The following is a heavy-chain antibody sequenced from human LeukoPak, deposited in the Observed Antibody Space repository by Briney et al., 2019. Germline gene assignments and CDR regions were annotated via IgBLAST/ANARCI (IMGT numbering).Heavy chain of an antibody. CDR2: ISGGGGST. J-gene: IGHJ4*02. V-gene: IGHV3-23*01. D-gene: IGHD3-16*01. CDR1: GFTFRNYG. Sequence: GGSLRLSCAASGFTFRNYGMSWVRQAPGKGLECVSSISGGGGSTSYADSVKGRFTISRDNSKNTLHLQMNSLRVEDTAIYYCASHYGDYWGQGTLVTVSS. CDR3: ASHYGDY.